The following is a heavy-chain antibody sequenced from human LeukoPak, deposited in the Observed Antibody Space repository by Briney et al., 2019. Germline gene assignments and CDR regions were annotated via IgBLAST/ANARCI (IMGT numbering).Heavy chain of an antibody. Sequence: GGSLRLSCAASGFSFSSQWMSWVRQAPGKGLEWVSSISSSSSYIYYADSVKGRFTISRDDAKNSLSLQMNSLRAEDTAVYYCARSGIKMVRGVIIKSPYHMDVWGKGTTVTVSS. CDR3: ARSGIKMVRGVIIKSPYHMDV. D-gene: IGHD3-10*01. CDR1: GFSFSSQW. CDR2: ISSSSSYI. V-gene: IGHV3-21*01. J-gene: IGHJ6*03.